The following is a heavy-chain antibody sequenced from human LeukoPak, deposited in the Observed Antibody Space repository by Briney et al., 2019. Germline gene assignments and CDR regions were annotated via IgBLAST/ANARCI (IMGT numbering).Heavy chain of an antibody. Sequence: SGTLSLTCTVSGGSISSYYWSWIRQPPGKGLEWIGYIYYSGSTNYNPSLKSRVTISVDTSKNQFSLKLSSVTAADTAVYYCASQKGYSYGRADYWGQGTLVTVSS. V-gene: IGHV4-59*12. J-gene: IGHJ4*02. CDR3: ASQKGYSYGRADY. D-gene: IGHD5-18*01. CDR1: GGSISSYY. CDR2: IYYSGST.